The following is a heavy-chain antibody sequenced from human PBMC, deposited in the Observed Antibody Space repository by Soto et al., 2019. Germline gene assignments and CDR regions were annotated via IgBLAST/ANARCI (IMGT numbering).Heavy chain of an antibody. V-gene: IGHV1-69*01. CDR3: EAEMTFGKLAVV. CDR2: IFPKFGTT. CDR1: GDTDTNYV. Sequence: QVQLVQSGAEVKKPGSSVKVSCKASGDTDTNYVISWVRQAPGQGLEWMGGIFPKFGTTYSAQKLQDRLTITADESTSTGYMQLSRLILDDTAVYYCEAEMTFGKLAVVWGQGTTVTVSS. J-gene: IGHJ6*02. D-gene: IGHD3-16*01.